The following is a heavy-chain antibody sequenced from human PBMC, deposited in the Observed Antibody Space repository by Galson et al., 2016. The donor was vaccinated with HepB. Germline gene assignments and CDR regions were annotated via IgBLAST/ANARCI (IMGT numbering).Heavy chain of an antibody. V-gene: IGHV3-11*06. D-gene: IGHD2-2*02. Sequence: LEWVSYISGSSGYTNYADSVKGRFIISRDNAKNSLYLQMSSLRAEDTAVYYCARGHCTSTSCYMAPFDCWGQGTLVTVSS. CDR2: ISGSSGYT. CDR3: ARGHCTSTSCYMAPFDC. J-gene: IGHJ4*02.